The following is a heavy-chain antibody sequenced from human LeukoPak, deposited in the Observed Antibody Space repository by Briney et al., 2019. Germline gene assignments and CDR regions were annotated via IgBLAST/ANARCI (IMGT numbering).Heavy chain of an antibody. J-gene: IGHJ4*02. CDR3: AKDLTLYGDFPYFDY. V-gene: IGHV3-23*01. CDR2: IIRSGGST. Sequence: GGSLRLSCAASGFTFSSYAMSWVRQAPGKGLEWVSAIIRSGGSTYYADSVKGRFTISRDNSKNTLYLQMNSLRAEDTAVYYCAKDLTLYGDFPYFDYWGQGTLVTVSS. D-gene: IGHD2-21*01. CDR1: GFTFSSYA.